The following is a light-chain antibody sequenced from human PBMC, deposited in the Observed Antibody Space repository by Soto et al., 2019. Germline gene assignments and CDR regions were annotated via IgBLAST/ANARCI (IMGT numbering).Light chain of an antibody. CDR3: QTWGTGIQV. CDR1: SGHTSYT. J-gene: IGLJ3*02. Sequence: QLVLTQSPSASASLGASVKLTCTLSSGHTSYTIAWHQQQPEKGPRFLMRLNNDGSHTKGDGIPDRFSGSSSGAERYLTISSLQSEDEADYYCQTWGTGIQVFGGGTKVPS. CDR2: LNNDGSH. V-gene: IGLV4-69*01.